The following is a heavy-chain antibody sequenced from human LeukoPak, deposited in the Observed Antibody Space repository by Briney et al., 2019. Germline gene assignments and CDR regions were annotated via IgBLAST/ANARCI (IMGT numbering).Heavy chain of an antibody. CDR3: ATSSREGEDSSGWASFDY. J-gene: IGHJ4*02. D-gene: IGHD6-19*01. V-gene: IGHV3-9*01. Sequence: PGGSLRLSCAVSGFGFDDYAMHWVRQAPGKGLEWVSGISWNSGSIGYAESVKGRFTISRDNAKNSLYLQMNSLRAEDTALYYCATSSREGEDSSGWASFDYWGQGTLVTVSS. CDR1: GFGFDDYA. CDR2: ISWNSGSI.